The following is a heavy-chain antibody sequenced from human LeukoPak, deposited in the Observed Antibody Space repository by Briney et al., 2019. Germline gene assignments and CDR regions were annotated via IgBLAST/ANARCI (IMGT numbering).Heavy chain of an antibody. CDR1: RFTFSSYG. V-gene: IGHV3-30*02. CDR3: AKQERSYSSGWYVFDY. CDR2: IRYDGSNK. D-gene: IGHD6-19*01. J-gene: IGHJ4*02. Sequence: GGSLRLSCAASRFTFSSYGMHWVRQAPGKGLEWVAFIRYDGSNKYYADSVKGRFTISRDNSKNTLYLQMNSLRAEDTAVYYCAKQERSYSSGWYVFDYWGQGTLVTVSS.